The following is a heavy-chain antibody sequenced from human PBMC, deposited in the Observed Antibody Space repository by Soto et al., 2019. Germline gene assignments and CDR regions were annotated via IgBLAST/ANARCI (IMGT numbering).Heavy chain of an antibody. CDR1: GYTFTSYG. CDR3: ARGSDIKCWCNSFDS. Sequence: QVQLVQSGAEVKKPGASVKVSCKASGYTFTSYGISWVRQAPGQGLELMGCISAYNGNTNYAQKFQGRVNLTTDTSTNTAYLELRSLGSDDTAVYYCARGSDIKCWCNSFDSCGQGTLVTVSS. V-gene: IGHV1-18*04. J-gene: IGHJ5*01. CDR2: ISAYNGNT. D-gene: IGHD2-21*01.